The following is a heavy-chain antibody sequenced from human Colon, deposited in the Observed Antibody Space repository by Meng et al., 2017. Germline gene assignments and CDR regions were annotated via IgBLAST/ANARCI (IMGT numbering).Heavy chain of an antibody. CDR2: INHWGSI. J-gene: IGHJ4*02. Sequence: SETLSPTCVVPDGSPTDFYWSWIRQPPARGLEWIGEINHWGSINYTPSLRSRVTISLQTSTNQFSLTLTSVTEAETSVYYCARGGNILRELAKPFDFWGQGTLVTVSS. D-gene: IGHD1-26*01. V-gene: IGHV4-34*01. CDR1: DGSPTDFY. CDR3: ARGGNILRELAKPFDF.